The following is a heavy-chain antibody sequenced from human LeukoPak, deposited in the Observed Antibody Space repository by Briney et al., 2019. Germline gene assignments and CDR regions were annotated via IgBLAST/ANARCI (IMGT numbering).Heavy chain of an antibody. CDR3: ARDRGSGVVDFQH. CDR1: GFTVSSNY. D-gene: IGHD2-15*01. J-gene: IGHJ1*01. Sequence: PGGSLRLSCAASGFTVSSNYMSWVRQAPGKGLEWVSVIYAGGKTCYADSVKGRFTISRDNSKNTLYLQMNSLRAEDTAVYYCARDRGSGVVDFQHWGQGTLVTVSS. V-gene: IGHV3-66*01. CDR2: IYAGGKT.